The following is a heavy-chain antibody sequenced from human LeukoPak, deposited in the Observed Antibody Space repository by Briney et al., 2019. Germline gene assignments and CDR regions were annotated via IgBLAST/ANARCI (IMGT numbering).Heavy chain of an antibody. CDR1: GASIRSGGYY. J-gene: IGHJ5*02. V-gene: IGHV4-31*03. Sequence: PSQTLSLTCTVSGASIRSGGYYWSWIRQHPGKGLEWIGYIYYSGSTYYNPSLKSRLTISVDTSKNQFSLKLSSVTAADTAVYYCARGGYCSGGSCYLTWFDPWGQGTLVTVSS. CDR3: ARGGYCSGGSCYLTWFDP. CDR2: IYYSGST. D-gene: IGHD2-15*01.